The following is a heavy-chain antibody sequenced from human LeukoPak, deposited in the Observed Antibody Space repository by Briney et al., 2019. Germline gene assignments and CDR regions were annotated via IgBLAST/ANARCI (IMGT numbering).Heavy chain of an antibody. CDR2: ISSSGRAI. V-gene: IGHV3-11*04. J-gene: IGHJ4*02. CDR1: GFTFSNYY. D-gene: IGHD1-26*01. Sequence: GGSLRLSCAASGFTFSNYYLSWIRQAPGKGLEWVSDISSSGRAIYYADSVKGRFAISRDNAKNSLYLQMNSLRAEDTAVYYCARVGEWELTDKWGQGTLVTVSS. CDR3: ARVGEWELTDK.